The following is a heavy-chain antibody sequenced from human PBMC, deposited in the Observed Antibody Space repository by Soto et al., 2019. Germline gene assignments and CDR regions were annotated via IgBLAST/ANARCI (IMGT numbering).Heavy chain of an antibody. Sequence: ASVKVSCKASGYNFTSYAMHWVRQAPGQRLEWMGWINAGNGNTKYSQKFQGRVTITRDTSASTAYMELSSLRSEDTAVYYCARVRQPFYYFDYWGQGTLVTVSS. J-gene: IGHJ4*02. CDR3: ARVRQPFYYFDY. CDR1: GYNFTSYA. CDR2: INAGNGNT. V-gene: IGHV1-3*01.